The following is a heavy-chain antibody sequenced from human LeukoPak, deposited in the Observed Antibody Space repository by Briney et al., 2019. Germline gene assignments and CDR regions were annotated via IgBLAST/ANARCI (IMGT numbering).Heavy chain of an antibody. CDR1: GFTIGTAW. Sequence: GGSLRLACVSSGFTIGTAWMSWVRQAPGKGLEWLGHIKSEGEGATTDYAAPAKGRFAISRDDSKNMIYLQMSSLKIDDTAIYYCIAHFPYFYGFDVWGKGTTVTVSS. J-gene: IGHJ6*04. V-gene: IGHV3-15*01. CDR2: IKSEGEGATT. D-gene: IGHD3-3*02. CDR3: IAHFPYFYGFDV.